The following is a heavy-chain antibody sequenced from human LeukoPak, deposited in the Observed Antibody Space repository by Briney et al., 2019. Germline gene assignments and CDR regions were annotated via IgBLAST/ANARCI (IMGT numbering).Heavy chain of an antibody. CDR2: IKQDGSQK. J-gene: IGHJ6*03. CDR3: ARGPDYDLLTGYPDYYYYSMDV. Sequence: PGGSLRLSCAASGFTFSRYWMSWVREAPGKGLEWVANIKQDGSQKSYVDSVKGRFTISRDNANNLLYLQMNSLRAEDTAVYYCARGPDYDLLTGYPDYYYYSMDVWGKGTTVTVSS. V-gene: IGHV3-7*03. CDR1: GFTFSRYW. D-gene: IGHD3-9*01.